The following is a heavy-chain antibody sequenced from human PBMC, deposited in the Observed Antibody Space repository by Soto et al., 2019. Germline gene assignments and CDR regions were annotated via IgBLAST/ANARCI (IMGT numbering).Heavy chain of an antibody. Sequence: GGSQRLSCAASGFTFSSYSVNWVRQAPGKGLEWVSYISSSSSTIYYADSVKGRFTISRDNAKNSLYLQMNSLRDEDTAVYYCARVSTVRGVIPWFDPWGQGTLVTVSS. D-gene: IGHD3-10*01. V-gene: IGHV3-48*02. CDR3: ARVSTVRGVIPWFDP. CDR2: ISSSSSTI. CDR1: GFTFSSYS. J-gene: IGHJ5*02.